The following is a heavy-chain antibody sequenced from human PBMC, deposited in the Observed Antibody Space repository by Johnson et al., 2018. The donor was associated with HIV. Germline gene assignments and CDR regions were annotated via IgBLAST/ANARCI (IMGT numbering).Heavy chain of an antibody. CDR3: ARIRVAVITEVGAFDI. Sequence: QVQLVESGGGVVQPGGSLRLSCPASGFTFSSYGMHWVRQAPGKGLEWVAFIRYDGSNKYYADSVKGRFTISRDNSKNTLYLQMNSLRTEDTAVYYCARIRVAVITEVGAFDIWGQGTMVTVSS. D-gene: IGHD3-22*01. CDR1: GFTFSSYG. J-gene: IGHJ3*02. CDR2: IRYDGSNK. V-gene: IGHV3-30*02.